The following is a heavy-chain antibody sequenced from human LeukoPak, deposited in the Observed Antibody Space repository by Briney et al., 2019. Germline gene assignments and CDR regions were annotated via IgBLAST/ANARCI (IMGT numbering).Heavy chain of an antibody. V-gene: IGHV3-74*01. CDR3: ARSGWPYYFDY. J-gene: IGHJ4*02. CDR2: IHSDGSST. D-gene: IGHD3-22*01. Sequence: GGSLRLSCAASGFTFSSYWMHWVRQAPGKGLVWVSRIHSDGSSTSYADSVRGRSTTSRDDAKSTLYLQMNSLRAEDTAVYYCARSGWPYYFDYWGQGTLVTVSS. CDR1: GFTFSSYW.